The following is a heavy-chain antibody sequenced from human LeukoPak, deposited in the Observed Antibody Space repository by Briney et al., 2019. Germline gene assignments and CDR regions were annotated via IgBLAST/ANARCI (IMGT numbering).Heavy chain of an antibody. Sequence: GGSLRLSCAASGFTFDDYAMHWVRQAPGKGLEWVSGISWNSGSIGYADSVKGRFTISRDNAKNSLYLQMNSLRAEDTALYYCAKDRAGPGYGMDVWGQGTTVTVSS. CDR3: AKDRAGPGYGMDV. CDR2: ISWNSGSI. CDR1: GFTFDDYA. V-gene: IGHV3-9*01. J-gene: IGHJ6*02.